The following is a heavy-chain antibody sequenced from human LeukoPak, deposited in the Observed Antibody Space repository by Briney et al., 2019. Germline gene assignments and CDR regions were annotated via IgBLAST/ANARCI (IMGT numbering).Heavy chain of an antibody. CDR3: ARGSQQLGWFDP. CDR1: GGSISSSSYY. V-gene: IGHV4-39*07. J-gene: IGHJ5*02. CDR2: IYYSGST. Sequence: SETLSLTCTVSGGSISSSSYYWGWIRQPPGKGLGWIGSIYYSGSTYYNPSLKSRVTISVDTSKNQFSLKLSSVTAADTAVYYCARGSQQLGWFDPWGQGTLVTVSS. D-gene: IGHD6-13*01.